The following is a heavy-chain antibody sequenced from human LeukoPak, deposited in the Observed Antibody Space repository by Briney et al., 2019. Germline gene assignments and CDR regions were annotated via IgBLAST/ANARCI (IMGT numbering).Heavy chain of an antibody. D-gene: IGHD3-22*01. V-gene: IGHV3-23*01. Sequence: GGSLRLSCAASGFTFSSYAMSWVRQAPGKGLEWVSSISGSGNSTYYADSVKGRFTISRDNSKNTLYLQMNSLRAEDTAVYYCAKCGADSSGYYSRYWGQGTLVTVSS. CDR3: AKCGADSSGYYSRY. J-gene: IGHJ4*02. CDR1: GFTFSSYA. CDR2: ISGSGNST.